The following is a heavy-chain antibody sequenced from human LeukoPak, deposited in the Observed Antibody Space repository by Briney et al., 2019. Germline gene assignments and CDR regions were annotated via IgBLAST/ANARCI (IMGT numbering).Heavy chain of an antibody. D-gene: IGHD1-26*01. V-gene: IGHV4-39*01. CDR1: GGSISSSSYY. Sequence: SETLSLICTVSGGSISSSSYYWGWIRQPPGKGLEWIGSIYYSGSTYYNPSLKSRVTISVDTSKNQFSLRLSSVTAADTAVYYCARHPVGAIPLDYWGQGTLVTVSS. CDR3: ARHPVGAIPLDY. J-gene: IGHJ4*02. CDR2: IYYSGST.